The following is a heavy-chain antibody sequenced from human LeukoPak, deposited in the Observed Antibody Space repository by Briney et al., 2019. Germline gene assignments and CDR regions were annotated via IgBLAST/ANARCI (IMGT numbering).Heavy chain of an antibody. Sequence: GGSLRLSCAASGFTFSSYSMNWVRQAPGKGLEWVSSISSSSSYIYYADSVKGRFTISRDDAKNLLYLQMNSLRAEDTAVYYCARDGGREGYNRKPFDYWGQGTLVTVSS. J-gene: IGHJ4*02. CDR2: ISSSSSYI. CDR1: GFTFSSYS. D-gene: IGHD5-24*01. V-gene: IGHV3-21*01. CDR3: ARDGGREGYNRKPFDY.